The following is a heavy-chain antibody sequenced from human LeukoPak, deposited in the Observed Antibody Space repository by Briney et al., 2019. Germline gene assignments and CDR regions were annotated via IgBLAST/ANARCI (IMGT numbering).Heavy chain of an antibody. CDR1: GGSISSSSYY. V-gene: IGHV4-39*01. CDR3: VRHVRYCSGGSCYGPDYFDY. D-gene: IGHD2-15*01. CDR2: IFYSGST. Sequence: SETLSLTCTVSGGSISSSSYYWGWIRQPPGKGLEWIGSIFYSGSTFYNPSLKSRVTISVDTSKNQFSLKLSSVTAADTAVYYCVRHVRYCSGGSCYGPDYFDYWGQGTLVTVSS. J-gene: IGHJ4*02.